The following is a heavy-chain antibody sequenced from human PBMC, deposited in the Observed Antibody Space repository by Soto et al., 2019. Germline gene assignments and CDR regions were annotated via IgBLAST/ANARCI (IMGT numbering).Heavy chain of an antibody. CDR2: ISAYNGNT. CDR3: ARDLGGLVHHNDAFDI. Sequence: QVQLVQSGAEVKKPGASVKVSCKASGYTFTSYGISWVRQAPGQGLEWMGWISAYNGNTNYAQKLQGRVTMTTDTHTSXAYMELRSLRSDDTAVYYCARDLGGLVHHNDAFDIWGQGTMVTVSS. J-gene: IGHJ3*02. CDR1: GYTFTSYG. D-gene: IGHD6-19*01. V-gene: IGHV1-18*01.